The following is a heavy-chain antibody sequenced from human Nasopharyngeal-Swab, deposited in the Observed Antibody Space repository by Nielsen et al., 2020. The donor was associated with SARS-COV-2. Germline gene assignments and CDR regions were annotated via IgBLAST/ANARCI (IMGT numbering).Heavy chain of an antibody. V-gene: IGHV1-46*01. CDR3: ARDSAHWAIDY. D-gene: IGHD7-27*01. CDR1: GYTFTGHN. J-gene: IGHJ4*02. CDR2: FDPRGDST. Sequence: ASVKVSCKASGYTFTGHNMHWVRQAPGQGLEWMAIFDPRGDSTSHAQKFQGRLTMSTDTTTSTVYMELSSLRADDAAVYYCARDSAHWAIDYWGQGTLVTVSP.